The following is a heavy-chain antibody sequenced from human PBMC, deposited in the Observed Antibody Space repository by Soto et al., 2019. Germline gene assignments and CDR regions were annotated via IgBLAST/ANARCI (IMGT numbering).Heavy chain of an antibody. CDR3: ARSQGSSTSLEIYYYYSYGMDV. J-gene: IGHJ6*02. Sequence: QVQLVQSGAEVKKPGSSVKVSCKASGGTFSSYAISWVRQAPGQGLEWMGGIIPISGTANYAQKFQGRVTITADEPTGTAYMELSSRRSEDTAVYYCARSQGSSTSLEIYYYYSYGMDVWGQGTTVTVSS. CDR1: GGTFSSYA. D-gene: IGHD2-2*01. V-gene: IGHV1-69*01. CDR2: IIPISGTA.